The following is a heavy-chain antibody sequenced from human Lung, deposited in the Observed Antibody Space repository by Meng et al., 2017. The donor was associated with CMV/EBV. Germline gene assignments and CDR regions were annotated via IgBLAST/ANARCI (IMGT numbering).Heavy chain of an antibody. CDR1: GFSLSTSGVG. V-gene: IGHV2-5*01. J-gene: IGHJ5*02. CDR3: ARVMRPGGLRASNYQLFWFSEGLNLFDP. CDR2: IYWHDDK. Sequence: GPXLVXPTQTLTLTCTFSGFSLSTSGVGVGWIRLPPGKALEWLALIYWHDDKRYNPSLKSRLTITEDTSKNQVVLTMTNMDPVDTATYYFARVMRPGGLRASNYQLFWFSEGLNLFDPWGQGTXVTVSS. D-gene: IGHD4-11*01.